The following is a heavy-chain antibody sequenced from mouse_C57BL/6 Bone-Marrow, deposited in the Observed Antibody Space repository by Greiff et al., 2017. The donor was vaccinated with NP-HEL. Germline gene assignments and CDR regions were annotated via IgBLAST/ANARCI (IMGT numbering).Heavy chain of an antibody. Sequence: QVQLQQPGAELVMPGASVKLSCKASGYTFTSYWMHWVKQRPGQGLEWIGEIDPSDSYTNYNQKFKGKSTLTVDKSSSTAYMQLSSLTSEDSAVYYCARSYYYGSGYVYFDYWGQGTTLTVSS. D-gene: IGHD1-1*01. V-gene: IGHV1-69*01. CDR3: ARSYYYGSGYVYFDY. CDR1: GYTFTSYW. J-gene: IGHJ2*01. CDR2: IDPSDSYT.